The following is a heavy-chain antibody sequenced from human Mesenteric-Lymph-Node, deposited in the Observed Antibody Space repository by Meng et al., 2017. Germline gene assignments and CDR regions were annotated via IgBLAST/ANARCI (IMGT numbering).Heavy chain of an antibody. Sequence: GESLKISCAASGFTFSSYAMHWVRQAPGKGLEYVSAISSNGGSTYYANSVKGRFTISRDNSKNTLYLQMGSLRAEDMAVYYCARDSWFGHEFDYWGQGTLVTVSS. V-gene: IGHV3-64*01. CDR1: GFTFSSYA. CDR2: ISSNGGST. D-gene: IGHD3-10*01. CDR3: ARDSWFGHEFDY. J-gene: IGHJ4*02.